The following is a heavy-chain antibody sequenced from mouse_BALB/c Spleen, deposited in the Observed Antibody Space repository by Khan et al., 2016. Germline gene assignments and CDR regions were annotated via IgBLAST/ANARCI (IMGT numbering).Heavy chain of an antibody. CDR2: IDPANGNT. V-gene: IGHV14-3*02. CDR3: ACTTFNSAVGFAY. Sequence: VQLQQSGAELVKPGASVKLSCTASDFNIKDTYMHWVKQRPEQGLEWIGWIDPANGNTKYDPKFKGKATITEDTTTNTAYLQLSSLTSEDTAVSYCACTTFNSAVGFAYWGQGTLLTVSS. J-gene: IGHJ3*01. D-gene: IGHD4-1*01. CDR1: DFNIKDTY.